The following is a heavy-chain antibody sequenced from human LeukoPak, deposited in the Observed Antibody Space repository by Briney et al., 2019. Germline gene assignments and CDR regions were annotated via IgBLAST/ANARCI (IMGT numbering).Heavy chain of an antibody. Sequence: SETLSLTCAVYGGSSSGYYWSWIRQPPGKGLEWIGEINHSGSTNYNPSLKSRVTISVDTSKNQFSLKLSSVTAADTAVYYCARARSGSSYYYGMDVWGQGTTVTVSS. D-gene: IGHD3-10*01. J-gene: IGHJ6*02. V-gene: IGHV4-34*01. CDR3: ARARSGSSYYYGMDV. CDR1: GGSSSGYY. CDR2: INHSGST.